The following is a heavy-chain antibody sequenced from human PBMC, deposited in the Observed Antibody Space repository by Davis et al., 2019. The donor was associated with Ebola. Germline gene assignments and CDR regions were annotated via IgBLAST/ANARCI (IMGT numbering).Heavy chain of an antibody. CDR1: GFTFSNAW. Sequence: GESLKISCAASGFTFSNAWMNWVRQAPGKGLEWVGRIKSKTDGGTTDYAAPVKGRFTISRDDSKYTLYLQMNSLKTEDTAVYYCTTVSRWLQLGSDYWGQGTLVTVSS. J-gene: IGHJ4*02. CDR2: IKSKTDGGTT. CDR3: TTVSRWLQLGSDY. D-gene: IGHD5-24*01. V-gene: IGHV3-15*07.